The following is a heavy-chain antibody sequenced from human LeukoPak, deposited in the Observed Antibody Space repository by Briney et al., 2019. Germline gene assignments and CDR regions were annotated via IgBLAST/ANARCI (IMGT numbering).Heavy chain of an antibody. CDR2: ISGSGGST. V-gene: IGHV3-23*01. J-gene: IGHJ5*02. CDR3: AKSRICGWFDP. D-gene: IGHD2-15*01. Sequence: PGGSLRLSCAASGFTFSSYAMNGVRQATGKGLEWVSAISGSGGSTYYADSVKGRFTISRDNSKNTLYLQMNSLRAEDTAVYYCAKSRICGWFDPWGQGTLVTVSS. CDR1: GFTFSSYA.